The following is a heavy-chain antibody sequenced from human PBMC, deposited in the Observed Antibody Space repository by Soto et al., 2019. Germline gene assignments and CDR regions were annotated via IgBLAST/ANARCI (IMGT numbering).Heavy chain of an antibody. CDR2: MSGSGGSA. CDR1: GFTFSSYA. CDR3: AKGPIFGVENIYDY. J-gene: IGHJ4*02. D-gene: IGHD3-3*01. Sequence: EVQLLESGGGLVQPGGSLRLSCAASGFTFSSYAMSWVRQAPGKGLEWVSGMSGSGGSAYYTDSGKGRFTISRDNSKKTLYLQMNCLRAEDTALYYCAKGPIFGVENIYDYWGQGTLVTVSS. V-gene: IGHV3-23*01.